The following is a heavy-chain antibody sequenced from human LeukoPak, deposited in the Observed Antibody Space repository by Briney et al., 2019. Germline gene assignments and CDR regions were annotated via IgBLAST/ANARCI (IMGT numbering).Heavy chain of an antibody. J-gene: IGHJ4*02. V-gene: IGHV4-34*01. CDR3: ARGKRITMVRGATHFDY. Sequence: GSLRLSCAASGLTYRNYYFSWVRQPPGKGLEWIGEINHSGSTNYNPSLKSRVTISVDTSKNQFSLKLSSVTAADTAVYYCARGKRITMVRGATHFDYWGQGTLVTVSS. CDR2: INHSGST. D-gene: IGHD3-10*01. CDR1: GLTYRNYY.